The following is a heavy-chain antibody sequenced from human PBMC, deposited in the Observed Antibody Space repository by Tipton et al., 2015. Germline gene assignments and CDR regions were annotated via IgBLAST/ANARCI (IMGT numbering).Heavy chain of an antibody. CDR1: GFTFSSYA. CDR2: ISDSGDNT. CDR3: AKDLKSYEPDY. V-gene: IGHV3-23*01. Sequence: SLRLSCAASGFTFSSYAMSWVRQAPGKGLEWVSAISDSGDNTYCADSVKGRFTISRDNSKNTLYLQMNSLRAEDTAVYYCAKDLKSYEPDYWGQGTLVTVSS. D-gene: IGHD3-22*01. J-gene: IGHJ4*02.